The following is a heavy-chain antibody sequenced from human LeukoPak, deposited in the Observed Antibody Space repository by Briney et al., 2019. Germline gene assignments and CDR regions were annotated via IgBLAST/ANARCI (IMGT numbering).Heavy chain of an antibody. Sequence: GGSLRLSCAPSGFTLRSNYMSWVRQAPGKGLEWVSVIYSGGSTYYADSVKGRFTISRDNSKNTLYLQMNSLRAEDTAVYYCAREVVPAAIGSDYWGQGTLVTVSS. V-gene: IGHV3-66*02. J-gene: IGHJ4*02. CDR1: GFTLRSNY. D-gene: IGHD2-2*02. CDR3: AREVVPAAIGSDY. CDR2: IYSGGST.